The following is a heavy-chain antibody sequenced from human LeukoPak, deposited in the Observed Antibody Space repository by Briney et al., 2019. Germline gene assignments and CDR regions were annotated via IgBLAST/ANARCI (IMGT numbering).Heavy chain of an antibody. V-gene: IGHV3-23*01. Sequence: GGSLRLSCAVSGITLSNYGMSWVRQAPGKGLEWVAGMSDSGGRTNYADSVKGRFTISRDNPKNTLYLQMNSLRAEDTAVYFCAKRGVVIRVILVGFHKEAYYFDSWGQGALVTVSS. CDR2: MSDSGGRT. D-gene: IGHD3-22*01. J-gene: IGHJ4*02. CDR1: GITLSNYG. CDR3: AKRGVVIRVILVGFHKEAYYFDS.